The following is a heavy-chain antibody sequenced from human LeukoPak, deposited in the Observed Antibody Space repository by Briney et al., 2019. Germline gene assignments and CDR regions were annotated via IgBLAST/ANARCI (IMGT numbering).Heavy chain of an antibody. V-gene: IGHV4-30-4*01. D-gene: IGHD2-15*01. J-gene: IGHJ4*02. CDR2: IFYSGST. Sequence: NPSETLSLTCTVSGGSISSGDYYCSWIRQPPGKGLEWIGYIFYSGSTYYNPSLKSRVTKSVDTSKNQFSLKLSSVTAADTAVYYCARRYCSGGSCSTALDYWGQGTLVTVSS. CDR3: ARRYCSGGSCSTALDY. CDR1: GGSISSGDYY.